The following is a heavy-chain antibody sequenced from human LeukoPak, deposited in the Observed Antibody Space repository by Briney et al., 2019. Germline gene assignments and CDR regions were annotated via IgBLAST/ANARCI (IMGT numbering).Heavy chain of an antibody. CDR3: AIRHIRYEH. V-gene: IGHV3-21*01. CDR2: ISSNSTYI. D-gene: IGHD5-12*01. CDR1: GFTFSSYI. Sequence: PGGSLRLSCAASGFTFSSYIMNSVRQTPGKRLEWVSCISSNSTYIYYADPGKGRIASSRDNAKNSLHLQMNSLRAEETAVYYCAIRHIRYEHGGQGT. J-gene: IGHJ4*02.